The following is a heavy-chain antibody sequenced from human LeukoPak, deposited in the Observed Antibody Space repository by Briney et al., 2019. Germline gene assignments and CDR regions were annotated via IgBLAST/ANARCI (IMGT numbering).Heavy chain of an antibody. CDR1: GGSFSGYY. Sequence: SETLSLTCAVYGGSFSGYYWSWIRQPPGKGLEWIGYIYYIGTTKFNPSLKSRVTISLDTSKNQFSLKLTSVTAADTAVYGSGNDFRFDPWGQGTLVTVSS. D-gene: IGHD3-10*01. CDR3: GNDFRFDP. CDR2: IYYIGTT. V-gene: IGHV4-59*01. J-gene: IGHJ5*02.